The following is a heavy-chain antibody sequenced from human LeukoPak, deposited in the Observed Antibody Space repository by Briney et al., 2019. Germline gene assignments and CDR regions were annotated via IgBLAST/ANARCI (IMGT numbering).Heavy chain of an antibody. J-gene: IGHJ4*02. V-gene: IGHV4-34*01. D-gene: IGHD3-10*01. CDR3: ASYPWGSGVDY. Sequence: SSETLSLTCAVYGGSFSGYYCSWIRQPPEKGLEWIGEINHSGRTNYNPSLKSRVTISVDTSKNQFSLNLRSVYSADTAVYYCASYPWGSGVDYWGQGTLVTVSS. CDR2: INHSGRT. CDR1: GGSFSGYY.